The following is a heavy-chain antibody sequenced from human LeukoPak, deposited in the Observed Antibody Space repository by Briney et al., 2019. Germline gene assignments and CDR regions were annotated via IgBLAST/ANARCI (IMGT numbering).Heavy chain of an antibody. D-gene: IGHD3-16*01. Sequence: SETLSLTCAVYGGSFSGYYWSWIRQPPGKGLEWIGEINHSGSTNYSPSLKSRVTISVDTSKNQFSLKLSSVTAADTAVYYCARSGAGGYDFDYWGQGTLVTVSS. CDR1: GGSFSGYY. CDR3: ARSGAGGYDFDY. J-gene: IGHJ4*02. CDR2: INHSGST. V-gene: IGHV4-34*01.